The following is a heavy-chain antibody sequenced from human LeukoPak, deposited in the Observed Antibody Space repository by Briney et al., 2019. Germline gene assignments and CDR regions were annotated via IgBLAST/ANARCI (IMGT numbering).Heavy chain of an antibody. Sequence: SETLSLTCAVYGGSFSGYYWSWIRQPPWKGLEWIGKINHSGSTNYNPSLKSRVTISVDTSKNQFSLKLSSVTAADTAVYYCATQYYDILTGYYEAPYWGQGTLVTVSS. J-gene: IGHJ4*02. CDR1: GGSFSGYY. D-gene: IGHD3-9*01. V-gene: IGHV4-34*01. CDR2: INHSGST. CDR3: ATQYYDILTGYYEAPY.